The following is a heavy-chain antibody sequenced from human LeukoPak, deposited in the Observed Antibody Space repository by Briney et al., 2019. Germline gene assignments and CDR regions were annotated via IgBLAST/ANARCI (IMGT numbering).Heavy chain of an antibody. Sequence: PGGSLRLSCAASGFTFNTYAMHWVRQSPGKGLEWVSVISSDGGNKYYADSVKGRFTISRDNSKNTLYLQMNSLRAEDTALYYCAKGLERESRLDYWGQGTLVTVSS. CDR2: ISSDGGNK. CDR3: AKGLERESRLDY. D-gene: IGHD1-1*01. J-gene: IGHJ4*02. V-gene: IGHV3-30*04. CDR1: GFTFNTYA.